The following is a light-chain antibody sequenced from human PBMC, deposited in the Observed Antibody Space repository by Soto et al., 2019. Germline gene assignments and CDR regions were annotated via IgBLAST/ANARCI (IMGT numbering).Light chain of an antibody. V-gene: IGKV3-20*01. Sequence: EIVLTQSPGTLSLFPGERATLSCRATQSVNSDYLAWYQQKPGQAPRLLIYIASRRATGIPDRFSGSGSGTDFTLTINSLEPEDFAVYYWQQYGTSPWTFGQGTKVEIK. CDR2: IAS. CDR3: QQYGTSPWT. J-gene: IGKJ1*01. CDR1: QSVNSDY.